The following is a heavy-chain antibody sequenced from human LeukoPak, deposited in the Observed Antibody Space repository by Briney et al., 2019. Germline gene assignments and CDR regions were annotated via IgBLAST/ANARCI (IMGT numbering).Heavy chain of an antibody. CDR3: ARGYCSGGSCCCFDY. Sequence: SVKVSCKASGYTFTGYGISWVRQAPGQGLEWMGGIIPIFGTANYAQKFQGRITITTDESTSTAYMELSSLRSEDTAVYYCARGYCSGGSCCCFDYWGQGTLVTVSS. D-gene: IGHD2-15*01. J-gene: IGHJ4*02. CDR1: GYTFTGYG. CDR2: IIPIFGTA. V-gene: IGHV1-69*05.